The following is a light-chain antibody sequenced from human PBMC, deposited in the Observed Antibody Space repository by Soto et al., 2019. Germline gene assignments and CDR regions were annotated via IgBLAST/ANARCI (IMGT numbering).Light chain of an antibody. V-gene: IGKV3-20*01. CDR2: GTS. J-gene: IGKJ3*01. CDR3: QQYGSSYT. CDR1: QSVRNNY. Sequence: EIVLTQSPGTLSLPPGERATLSCRASQSVRNNYLAWYQQQPGQAPRLLIYGTSTRDTGIPDRFSGSGSGTDFTLTISRLEPEDFVVYYCQQYGSSYTFGPGTKVEIK.